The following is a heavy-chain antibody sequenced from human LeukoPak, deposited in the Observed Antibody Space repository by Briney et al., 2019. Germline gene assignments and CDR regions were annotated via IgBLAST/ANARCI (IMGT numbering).Heavy chain of an antibody. CDR1: GFTFRNYQ. V-gene: IGHV3-48*03. CDR2: IGNIISTT. Sequence: PGGSLRLSCAASGFTFRNYQMNWVRQAPGKGLEWVSYIGNIISTTHYADSVRGRFTVSRDDAKRSLYLQMSSLRVEDTAVYYCARTAYDLRGQSLVPGLDSWGQGTLVTVSS. J-gene: IGHJ4*02. D-gene: IGHD6-19*01. CDR3: ARTAYDLRGQSLVPGLDS.